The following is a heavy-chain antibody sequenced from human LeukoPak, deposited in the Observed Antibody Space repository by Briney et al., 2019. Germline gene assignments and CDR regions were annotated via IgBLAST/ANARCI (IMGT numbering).Heavy chain of an antibody. Sequence: GGSLRLSCAASGFTFSSYSMNWVRQAPGKGLEWVLSISSSSSYIYYADSVKGRFTISRDNAKNSLYLQMNSLRAEDTAVYYCARDRNGDYQRDYDAFDIWGQGTMVTVSS. D-gene: IGHD4-17*01. CDR2: ISSSSSYI. CDR3: ARDRNGDYQRDYDAFDI. CDR1: GFTFSSYS. V-gene: IGHV3-21*01. J-gene: IGHJ3*02.